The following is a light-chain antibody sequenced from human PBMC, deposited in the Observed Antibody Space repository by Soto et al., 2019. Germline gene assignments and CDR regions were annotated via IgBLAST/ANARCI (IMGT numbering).Light chain of an antibody. V-gene: IGLV2-14*01. CDR2: EVS. CDR1: SSDVGGYNY. CDR3: SSYTRSRTYV. Sequence: QSVLTQPASVSGSPGQSITISCTGTSSDVGGYNYVSWYQQHPGKAPKLLIYEVSNRPSGVSHRFSGSKSGNTASLTISGLQAEDEADYYCSSYTRSRTYVFGTGTKVTV. J-gene: IGLJ1*01.